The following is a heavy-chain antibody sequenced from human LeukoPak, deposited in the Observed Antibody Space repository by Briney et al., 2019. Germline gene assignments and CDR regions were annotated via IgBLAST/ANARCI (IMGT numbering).Heavy chain of an antibody. CDR1: DFTFSDFA. J-gene: IGHJ4*02. CDR3: AKQEGPLLENWCFDH. Sequence: PGGSLRLSCAASDFTFSDFAMSWVRLAPGKGLEWVSSIEKNAGGAYYADSVKGRFTVSRDNSKNTLYLQMSSLRVEDTALYYCAKQEGPLLENWCFDHWGLGTLVTVSS. V-gene: IGHV3-23*01. CDR2: IEKNAGGA. D-gene: IGHD1-26*01.